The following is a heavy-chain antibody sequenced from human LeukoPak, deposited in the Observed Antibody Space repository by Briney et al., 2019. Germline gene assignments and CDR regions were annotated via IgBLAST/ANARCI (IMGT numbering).Heavy chain of an antibody. D-gene: IGHD6-13*01. V-gene: IGHV1-18*01. J-gene: IGHJ3*02. CDR1: GYSFTSYG. Sequence: GESLKISCKGSGYSFTSYGISWVRQAPGQGLEWMGWISGYNGNTNYAQKLQGRVTMTTDTSTSTAYMELRSLRSDDTAVYYCARDEREQQLVQGDAFDIWGQGTMVTVSS. CDR3: ARDEREQQLVQGDAFDI. CDR2: ISGYNGNT.